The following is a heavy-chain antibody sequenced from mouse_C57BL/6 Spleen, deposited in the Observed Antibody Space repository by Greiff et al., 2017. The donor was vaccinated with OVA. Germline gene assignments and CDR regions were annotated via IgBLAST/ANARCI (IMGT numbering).Heavy chain of an antibody. CDR2: IYPGSGNT. V-gene: IGHV1-76*01. J-gene: IGHJ4*01. CDR1: GYTFTDYY. CDR3: ARPYYYGSSPYYARDY. D-gene: IGHD1-1*01. Sequence: VQLQESGAELVRPGASVKLSCKASGYTFTDYYINWVKQRPGQGLEWIARIYPGSGNTYYNEKFKGTATLTAEKSSSTAYMQLSSLTSEDSAVYVWARPYYYGSSPYYARDYWGQGTSGTVSA.